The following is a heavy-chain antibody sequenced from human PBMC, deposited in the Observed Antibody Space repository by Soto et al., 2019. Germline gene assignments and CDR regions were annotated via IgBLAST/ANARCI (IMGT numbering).Heavy chain of an antibody. D-gene: IGHD1-1*01. Sequence: QVHLVQSGAEVKKPGASVKVSCKGSGYAFTTYGITWVRQAPGQGLEWMGWISAHKGNTNYAKKLQGRVTVTTDTSTSTAYMELRSLRSDDTAVYYCARGRYGDYWGQGALVTVSS. CDR1: GYAFTTYG. J-gene: IGHJ4*02. CDR2: ISAHKGNT. CDR3: ARGRYGDY. V-gene: IGHV1-18*01.